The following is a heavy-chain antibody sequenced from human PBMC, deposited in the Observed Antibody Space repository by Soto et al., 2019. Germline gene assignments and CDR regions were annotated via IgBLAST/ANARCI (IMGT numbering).Heavy chain of an antibody. CDR1: GYTFTSYG. CDR2: ISAYNGNT. J-gene: IGHJ6*02. Sequence: QVQLVQSGAEVKKPGASVKVSCKASGYTFTSYGISWVRQAPVQGLEWMGWISAYNGNTKYAQKLQGRFSMTTDTSTSTAYVELSSLRADDTAVYYCARRAPPMDVWGQETTVTVSS. V-gene: IGHV1-18*01. CDR3: ARRAPPMDV.